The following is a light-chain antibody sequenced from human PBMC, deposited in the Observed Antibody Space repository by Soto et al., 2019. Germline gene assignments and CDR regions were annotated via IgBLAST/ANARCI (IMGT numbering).Light chain of an antibody. CDR1: SSNIGGNS. CDR2: TNN. CDR3: AVWDDSLHGLV. J-gene: IGLJ1*01. V-gene: IGLV1-44*01. Sequence: QSVLTQPPSASGTPGQTVTISCSGSSSNIGGNSVSWCQQLPGTAPKLLIHTNNQRPSGVPDRFSGSKSGTSASLAITGLQPEGEADYYCAVWDDSLHGLVFGTGTKVTVL.